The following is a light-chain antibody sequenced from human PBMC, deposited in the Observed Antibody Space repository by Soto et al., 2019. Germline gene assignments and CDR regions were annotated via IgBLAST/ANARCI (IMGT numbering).Light chain of an antibody. CDR2: AAS. CDR3: QQSYATPRT. Sequence: DIQMTQSPSSLSASVGDRVTITCRASQSISNYLNWYQQKPGKAPKLLIYAASSLQSGVPSRFSGSASGTDFTLNISSLQPEDFATYYCQQSYATPRTFGQGTKVDIK. V-gene: IGKV1-39*01. CDR1: QSISNY. J-gene: IGKJ1*01.